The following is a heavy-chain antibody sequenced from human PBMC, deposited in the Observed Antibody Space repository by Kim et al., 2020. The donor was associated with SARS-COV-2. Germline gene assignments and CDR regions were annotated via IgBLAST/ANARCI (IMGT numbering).Heavy chain of an antibody. D-gene: IGHD3-10*01. Sequence: LSLTCTVSGGSISSGGYYWSWIRQHPGKGLEWIGYIYYSGSTYYNPSLKSRVTISVDTSKNQFSLKLSSVTAADTAVYYCARDRSGSFDYWGQGTLVTVSS. CDR3: ARDRSGSFDY. CDR1: GGSISSGGYY. CDR2: IYYSGST. V-gene: IGHV4-31*03. J-gene: IGHJ4*02.